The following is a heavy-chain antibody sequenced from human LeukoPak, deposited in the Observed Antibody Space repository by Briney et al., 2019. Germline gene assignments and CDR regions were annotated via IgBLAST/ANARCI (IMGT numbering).Heavy chain of an antibody. CDR1: GGSFSGYY. CDR3: ARGIAVAGTGDY. CDR2: INHSGGT. V-gene: IGHV4-34*01. J-gene: IGHJ4*02. Sequence: SETLSLTCAVYGGSFSGYYWSWIRQPPGKGLEWIGEINHSGGTNYNPSLKSRVTISVDTSKNQFSLKLSSVTAADTAVYYCARGIAVAGTGDYWGQGTLVTVSS. D-gene: IGHD6-19*01.